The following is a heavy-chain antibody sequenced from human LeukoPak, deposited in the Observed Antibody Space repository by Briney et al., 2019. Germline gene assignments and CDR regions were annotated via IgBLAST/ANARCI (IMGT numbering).Heavy chain of an antibody. Sequence: ASVKVSCKASGGTFSSYAISWVRQAPGQGLEWVGGIIPIFGTANYAQKFQGRVTITADESTSTAYMELSSLRSEDTAVYYCARVGGAQNSIDYWGQGTLVTVSS. CDR1: GGTFSSYA. V-gene: IGHV1-69*01. CDR2: IIPIFGTA. J-gene: IGHJ4*02. D-gene: IGHD2-21*01. CDR3: ARVGGAQNSIDY.